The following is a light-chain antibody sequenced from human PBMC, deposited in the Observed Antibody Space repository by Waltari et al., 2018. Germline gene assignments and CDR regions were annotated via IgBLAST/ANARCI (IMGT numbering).Light chain of an antibody. CDR3: SSYAGSSTLV. Sequence: QSALTHPASVSASPGPSMTISCPGPSSAVGPYLLFSWYHPHPGKAPTLMSYQDTKRPSGVSNRFSGSKSGNTASLTISGLQAEDEADYFCSSYAGSSTLVFGGGTKLTVL. V-gene: IGLV2-23*01. J-gene: IGLJ3*02. CDR1: SSAVGPYLL. CDR2: QDT.